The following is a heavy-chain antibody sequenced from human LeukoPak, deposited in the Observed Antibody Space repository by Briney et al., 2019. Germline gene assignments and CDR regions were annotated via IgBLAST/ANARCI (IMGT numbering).Heavy chain of an antibody. CDR1: GLTVSENY. V-gene: IGHV3-11*05. CDR2: ISSSSIYT. J-gene: IGHJ4*02. CDR3: ARGPDLSYGHRGFDY. Sequence: GGSLRLSCAASGLTVSENYMSWIRLAPGKGLEWVSYISSSSIYTNYADSVKGRFTISRDNATKSLYLQMNSLSAEDTAVYYCARGPDLSYGHRGFDYWGQGTLVTVSP. D-gene: IGHD5-18*01.